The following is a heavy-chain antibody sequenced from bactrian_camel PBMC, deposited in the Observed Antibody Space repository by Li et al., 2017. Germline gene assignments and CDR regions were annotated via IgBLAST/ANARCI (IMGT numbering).Heavy chain of an antibody. CDR3: AVLSQFNHCRGVVVGIWQQYAS. Sequence: QLVESGGGLVQAGSSLKLSCVASHFTFSSSRNCLGWFRQFPGKDREGVAHIDSDGKWYAESLKGRSTISTDDANNTLDLQIDSLQPEDTAMYYCAVLSQFNHCRGVVVGIWQQYASRGQGTQVTVS. CDR1: HFTFSSSRNC. D-gene: IGHD6*01. V-gene: IGHV3S55*01. CDR2: IDSDGK. J-gene: IGHJ4*01.